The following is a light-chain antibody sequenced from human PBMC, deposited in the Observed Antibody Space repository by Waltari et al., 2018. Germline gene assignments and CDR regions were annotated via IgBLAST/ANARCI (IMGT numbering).Light chain of an antibody. CDR1: ALSQQF. V-gene: IGLV3-25*03. CDR3: QSADTTDYVL. CDR2: KDS. Sequence: SSGLTQPPSMSVSPGLTARITCSGDALSQQFVHWYQQKPGQAPVMAIFKDSERPSGTPERFSGSTSGTTGTLTISGVQAEDEADYYCQSADTTDYVLFGGGTSLTVL. J-gene: IGLJ2*01.